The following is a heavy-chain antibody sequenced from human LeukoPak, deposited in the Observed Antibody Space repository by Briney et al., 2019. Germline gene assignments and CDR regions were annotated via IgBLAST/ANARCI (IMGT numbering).Heavy chain of an antibody. J-gene: IGHJ5*02. Sequence: PSETLSLTCSVSGGSISSYYWSWIRQPAGKGLEWIGRIYSSGTITYNPSLQSRVTISVDTSKNQFSLKLSSVTAADTAVYYCAVTTSLSGWFDPWGQGTLVTVSS. D-gene: IGHD4-17*01. V-gene: IGHV4-4*07. CDR1: GGSISSYY. CDR3: AVTTSLSGWFDP. CDR2: IYSSGTI.